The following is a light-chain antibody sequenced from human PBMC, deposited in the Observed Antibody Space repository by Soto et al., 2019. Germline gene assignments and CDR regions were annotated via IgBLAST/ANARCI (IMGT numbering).Light chain of an antibody. J-gene: IGLJ2*01. Sequence: QSVLTQPPSASGTPGQRVTISCSGSSSNIGSNTVNWYQQLPGTAPKLLIYSNNQRPSGVPDRFSGSKSGNTASLTISGLQAEDEADYYCSSYSSSSALDVIFGGGTKLTVL. CDR3: SSYSSSSALDVI. CDR2: SNN. V-gene: IGLV1-44*01. CDR1: SSNIGSNT.